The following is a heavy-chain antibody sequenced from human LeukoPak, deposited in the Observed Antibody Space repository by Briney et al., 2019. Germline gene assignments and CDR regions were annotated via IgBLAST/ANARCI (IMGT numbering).Heavy chain of an antibody. Sequence: ASVKVSCKASGYTFSSYYIHWVRQAPGQGLQWMGVINPSGSNSRYAEEFQGRVTMTRDTSTNTVSMELSSLRSNDTAVYYCSSPKSPYEGTGPHNWGQGTQVTVFS. J-gene: IGHJ4*02. CDR1: GYTFSSYY. CDR2: INPSGSNS. D-gene: IGHD2-8*02. CDR3: SSPKSPYEGTGPHN. V-gene: IGHV1-46*01.